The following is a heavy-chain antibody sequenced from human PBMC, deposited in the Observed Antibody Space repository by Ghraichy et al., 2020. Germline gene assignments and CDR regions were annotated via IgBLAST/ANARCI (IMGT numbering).Heavy chain of an antibody. CDR1: GFTFSNYW. Sequence: LSLTCAASGFTFSNYWMTWVRQAPGKGLEWVASIKKDGSEKYYVDSAKGRLTISRDNAKNSLDLQMNSLRDEDTAVYYCAKGGAGSGWFDYWGQGTLVTVSS. CDR3: AKGGAGSGWFDY. D-gene: IGHD6-19*01. J-gene: IGHJ5*01. V-gene: IGHV3-7*04. CDR2: IKKDGSEK.